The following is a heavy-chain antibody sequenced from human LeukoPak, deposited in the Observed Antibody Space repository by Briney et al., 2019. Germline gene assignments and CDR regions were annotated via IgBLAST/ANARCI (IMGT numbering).Heavy chain of an antibody. CDR2: ISSSSSSI. CDR1: GFTFSTSN. D-gene: IGHD2-15*01. J-gene: IGHJ4*02. V-gene: IGHV3-48*01. CDR3: ACYGIAPPY. Sequence: PGGSLRLSCAASGFTFSTSNMHWVRQAPGKGLEWISYISSSSSSINYADCVRGRFTISRDNAKNSLYLQMNSLRTEDTAVYYCACYGIAPPYWGQGTLVTVSS.